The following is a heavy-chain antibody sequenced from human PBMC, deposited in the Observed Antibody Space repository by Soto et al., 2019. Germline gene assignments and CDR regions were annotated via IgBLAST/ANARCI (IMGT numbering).Heavy chain of an antibody. CDR3: ARQVPAAIRLGWFDP. J-gene: IGHJ5*02. D-gene: IGHD2-2*02. V-gene: IGHV4-31*03. CDR1: GVSISSGGYY. CDR2: IYHSGRT. Sequence: SETLSLTCTVSGVSISSGGYYWGWIRQHPGKGLEWIGNIYHSGRTYYNPSLKSRVIMSVDTSKNHFSLKLSSVTAADTAVYYCARQVPAAIRLGWFDPWGQGTLVTVSS.